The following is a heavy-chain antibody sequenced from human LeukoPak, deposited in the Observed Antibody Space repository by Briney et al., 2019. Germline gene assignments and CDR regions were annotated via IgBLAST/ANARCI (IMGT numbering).Heavy chain of an antibody. CDR2: IYPGDSDT. Sequence: GESLKISCKGSGYSFTSYWIGWVRQMPGKGLEWMGIIYPGDSDTRYSPSLQGQVTISANKSLRTAYLQWSRLKASDNAMYYCATGRYYYDSSGYYYGAQFDYWGQGTLVTVSS. J-gene: IGHJ4*02. V-gene: IGHV5-51*01. CDR1: GYSFTSYW. CDR3: ATGRYYYDSSGYYYGAQFDY. D-gene: IGHD3-22*01.